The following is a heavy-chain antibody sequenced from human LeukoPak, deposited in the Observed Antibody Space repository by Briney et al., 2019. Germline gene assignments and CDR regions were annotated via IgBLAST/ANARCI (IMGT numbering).Heavy chain of an antibody. CDR3: ARAGGERSWYFDYYYYYYMDV. CDR1: GYTFTSYG. D-gene: IGHD6-13*01. V-gene: IGHV1-18*01. J-gene: IGHJ6*03. Sequence: GASVKVSCKASGYTFTSYGISWVRQAPGQGLEWMGWISAYNGNTNYAQKLQGRVTMTRDMSTSTVYMELSSLRSEDTAVYYCARAGGERSWYFDYYYYYYMDVWGKGTTVTVSS. CDR2: ISAYNGNT.